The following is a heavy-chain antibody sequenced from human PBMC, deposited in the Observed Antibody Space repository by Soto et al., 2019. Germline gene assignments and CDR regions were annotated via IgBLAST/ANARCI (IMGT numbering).Heavy chain of an antibody. Sequence: GASVKVSCKASGYTFTSYGISWVRQAPGQGLEWMGWISAYNGNTNYAQKLQGGVTMTTDTSTSTAYMELRSLRSDDTAVYYCARGKDVDTAMVYFDYWGQGTLVTVSS. CDR2: ISAYNGNT. CDR3: ARGKDVDTAMVYFDY. J-gene: IGHJ4*02. V-gene: IGHV1-18*04. D-gene: IGHD5-18*01. CDR1: GYTFTSYG.